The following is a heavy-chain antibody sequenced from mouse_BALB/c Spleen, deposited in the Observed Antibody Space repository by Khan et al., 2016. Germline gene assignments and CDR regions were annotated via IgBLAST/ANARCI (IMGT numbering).Heavy chain of an antibody. CDR1: GYTFNSCW. Sequence: QVQLQQPGAELMKPGASVKISCKATGYTFNSCWIEWVKQRPGHGLEWIGEILPGTDTTDYNEKFKDRAAFTADTSSNTAYMQLSSLTSEDSAVYYCARGELGSLFVYWGQGTLVTVSA. V-gene: IGHV1-9*01. CDR2: ILPGTDTT. CDR3: ARGELGSLFVY. J-gene: IGHJ3*01. D-gene: IGHD3-1*01.